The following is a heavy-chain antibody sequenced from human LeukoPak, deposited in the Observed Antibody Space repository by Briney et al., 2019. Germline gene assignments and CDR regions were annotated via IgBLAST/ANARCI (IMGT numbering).Heavy chain of an antibody. D-gene: IGHD3-9*01. CDR1: GGSISSSSYY. J-gene: IGHJ4*02. Sequence: SETLSLTCTVSGGSISSSSYYWGWIRQPPGRGLEWIGRIYYSGSTYYNPSLKSRVTISVDTSKNQFSLKLSSVTAADTAVYYCARLYYDILTGYYNSFDYWGQGTLVTVSS. CDR2: IYYSGST. V-gene: IGHV4-39*01. CDR3: ARLYYDILTGYYNSFDY.